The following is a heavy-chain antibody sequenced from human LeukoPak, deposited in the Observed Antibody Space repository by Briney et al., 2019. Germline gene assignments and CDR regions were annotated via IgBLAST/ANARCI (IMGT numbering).Heavy chain of an antibody. CDR2: IYYSGST. Sequence: SETLSLTCTVSGGSISSYYWSWIRQPPGKGLEWIGYIYYSGSTNYNPSLKSRVTISVDTTKNQFSLKLSSVTAADTAVYYCARRPGTYYYYGMDVWGQGTTVTVSS. J-gene: IGHJ6*02. D-gene: IGHD3-10*01. CDR1: GGSISSYY. CDR3: ARRPGTYYYYGMDV. V-gene: IGHV4-59*01.